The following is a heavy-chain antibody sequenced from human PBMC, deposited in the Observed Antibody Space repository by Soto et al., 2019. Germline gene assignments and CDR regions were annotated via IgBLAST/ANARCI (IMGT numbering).Heavy chain of an antibody. J-gene: IGHJ6*02. D-gene: IGHD2-15*01. CDR2: IWYDGSNK. Sequence: SGGALRLSCAASGFTFSSYGMHWVRQAPGKGLEWVAVIWYDGSNKYYADSVKGRFTISRDNSKNTLYLQMNSLRAEDTAVYYCARLTVVRRGGGGPMDVWGQGTTVTVSS. V-gene: IGHV3-33*01. CDR1: GFTFSSYG. CDR3: ARLTVVRRGGGGPMDV.